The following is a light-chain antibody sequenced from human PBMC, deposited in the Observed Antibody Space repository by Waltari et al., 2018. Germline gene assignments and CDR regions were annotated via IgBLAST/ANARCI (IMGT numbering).Light chain of an antibody. CDR3: QHYVRLPVT. V-gene: IGKV3-20*01. CDR1: QSFTRY. CDR2: DAS. Sequence: ELVLTQSPGTLSLSPGERATLSCRAIQSFTRYLAWYQHKPGQAPRLLIYDASTRAAGIADRFSGSGFGTDFTLTISRLEPEDSAVYYCQHYVRLPVTFGQGTKVEIK. J-gene: IGKJ1*01.